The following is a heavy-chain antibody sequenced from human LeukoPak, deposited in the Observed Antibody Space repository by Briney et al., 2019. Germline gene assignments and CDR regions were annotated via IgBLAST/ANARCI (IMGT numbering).Heavy chain of an antibody. CDR2: IYTSGST. CDR1: GGSISSYY. J-gene: IGHJ6*02. CDR3: ARGAAAAGYYYGMDV. Sequence: PSETLSLTCTVSGGSISSYYWSWIRQPAGKGLEWIGRIYTSGSTNYNPSLKSRVTMSVDTSKNQFSLKLSSVTAADTAVYYCARGAAAAGYYYGMDVWGQGTTVTVSS. D-gene: IGHD6-13*01. V-gene: IGHV4-4*07.